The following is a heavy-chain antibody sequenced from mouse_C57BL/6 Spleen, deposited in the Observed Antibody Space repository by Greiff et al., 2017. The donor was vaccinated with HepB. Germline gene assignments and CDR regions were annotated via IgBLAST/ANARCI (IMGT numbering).Heavy chain of an antibody. CDR3: ASRDSSGYLAY. Sequence: VQRVESGPGLVAPSQSLSITCTVSGFSLTSYGVDWVRQSPGKGLEWLGVIWGVGSTNYNSALKSRLSISKDNSKSQVFLKMNSLQTDDTAMYYCASRDSSGYLAYWGQGTLVTVSA. CDR1: GFSLTSYG. V-gene: IGHV2-6*01. CDR2: IWGVGST. J-gene: IGHJ3*01. D-gene: IGHD3-2*02.